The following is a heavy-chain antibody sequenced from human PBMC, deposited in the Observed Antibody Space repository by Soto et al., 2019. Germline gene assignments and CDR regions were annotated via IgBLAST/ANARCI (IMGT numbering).Heavy chain of an antibody. J-gene: IGHJ4*02. CDR1: GFTFSTYW. Sequence: EVQLVESGGGLVKPGGSLRLSCEASGFTFSTYWMTWVRQPPGKGLEWVANMDQDGSETYYVDSVRGRFTVSRDNAKNSLYLQMHSLRVEDTAVYYCVCGGNFFIYWGQGTLVTVSP. V-gene: IGHV3-7*01. D-gene: IGHD3-16*01. CDR2: MDQDGSET. CDR3: VCGGNFFIY.